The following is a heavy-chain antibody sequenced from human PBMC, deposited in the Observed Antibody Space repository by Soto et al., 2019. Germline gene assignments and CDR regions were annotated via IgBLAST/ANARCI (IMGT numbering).Heavy chain of an antibody. CDR3: ARHEARNFDILTGYYKSGLDV. CDR1: GGSISSGPYS. Sequence: PSQTLSLTCTVSGGSISSGPYSWGWIRQPPREGLEWIATFHYGESTDYNPSLKSRVTISVDTSRNQFSLRLTSVTAADTAVYYCARHEARNFDILTGYYKSGLDVWGQGTTVTVSS. D-gene: IGHD3-9*01. V-gene: IGHV4-39*01. J-gene: IGHJ6*02. CDR2: FHYGEST.